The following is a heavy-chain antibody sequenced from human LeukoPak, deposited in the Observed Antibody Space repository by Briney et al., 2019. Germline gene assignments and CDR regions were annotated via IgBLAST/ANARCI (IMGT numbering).Heavy chain of an antibody. J-gene: IGHJ4*02. V-gene: IGHV1-69*13. CDR2: IIPIFGTA. D-gene: IGHD3-10*01. CDR3: ARGPVLLWFGEWQASRFDY. Sequence: ASVKVSCKASGGTFSSYAISCVRQAPGQGLESMGGIIPIFGTANYAQKFQGRVTITADESTSTAYMELSSLRSEDTAVYYCARGPVLLWFGEWQASRFDYWGQGTLVTVSS. CDR1: GGTFSSYA.